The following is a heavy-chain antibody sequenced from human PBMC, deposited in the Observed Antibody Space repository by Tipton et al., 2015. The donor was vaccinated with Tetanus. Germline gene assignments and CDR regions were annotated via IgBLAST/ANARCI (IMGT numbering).Heavy chain of an antibody. CDR3: ARPPLGYCGGGNCFAWFDC. CDR2: IYSGGST. D-gene: IGHD2-15*01. CDR1: GGSINSYY. Sequence: TLSLTCTVSGGSINSYYWSWIRQPPGKGLEWIGTIYSGGSTYYNPSLKSRVTISVDTSKNQFSLKLSSVTAADTAVYYCARPPLGYCGGGNCFAWFDCWGQGALVTVSS. V-gene: IGHV4-59*04. J-gene: IGHJ4*02.